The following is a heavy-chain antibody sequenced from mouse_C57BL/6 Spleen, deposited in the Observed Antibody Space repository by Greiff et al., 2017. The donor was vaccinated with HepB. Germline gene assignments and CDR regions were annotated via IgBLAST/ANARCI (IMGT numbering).Heavy chain of an antibody. Sequence: VQLQQPGTELVKPGASVKLSCKASGYTFTSYWITWVKQRPGQGLEWIGDIYPGSGSTNYNEKFKSKATLTVDTSSSTAYMQLSSLTSEDSAVYYCASGSSPFDYWGQGTTLTVSS. CDR1: GYTFTSYW. D-gene: IGHD1-1*01. J-gene: IGHJ2*01. V-gene: IGHV1-55*01. CDR2: IYPGSGST. CDR3: ASGSSPFDY.